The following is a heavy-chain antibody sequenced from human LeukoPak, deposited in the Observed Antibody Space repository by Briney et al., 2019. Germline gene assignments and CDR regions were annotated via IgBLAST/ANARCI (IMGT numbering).Heavy chain of an antibody. CDR2: IYTSGST. CDR1: GGSISSGSYY. D-gene: IGHD4-17*01. J-gene: IGHJ6*03. V-gene: IGHV4-61*02. Sequence: SETLSLACTDSGGSISSGSYYWSSIRQPAGKGLEWIGRIYTSGSTNYNPSLKSRVTISVDTSKNQFSLKLSSVTAADTAVYYCARDSKDYGDSIYYYYYMDVWGKGTTVTISS. CDR3: ARDSKDYGDSIYYYYYMDV.